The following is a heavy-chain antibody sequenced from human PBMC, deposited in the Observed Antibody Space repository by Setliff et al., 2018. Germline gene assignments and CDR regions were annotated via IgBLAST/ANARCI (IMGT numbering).Heavy chain of an antibody. V-gene: IGHV3-48*03. CDR3: ARDAGFKSRKVPFDL. J-gene: IGHJ2*01. CDR2: ISSSGSTI. Sequence: PGGSLRLSCAASGFTFSSYEMNWVRQALGKGLEWVSYISSSGSTIYYADSVKGRFTISRDNAKNSLYLQMNSLRAEDTAVYYCARDAGFKSRKVPFDLWGRGTLVTVSS. CDR1: GFTFSSYE. D-gene: IGHD2-2*01.